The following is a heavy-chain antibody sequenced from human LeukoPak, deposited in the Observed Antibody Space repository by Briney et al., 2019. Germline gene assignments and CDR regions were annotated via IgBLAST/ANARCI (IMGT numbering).Heavy chain of an antibody. J-gene: IGHJ3*02. D-gene: IGHD2-2*01. CDR1: GGIFSGYY. V-gene: IGHV4-34*08. Sequence: PSETLSLTCAAYGGIFSGYYWSWIRQPPGKGLEWIGEINHSGSTNYNPSLKSRVTISVDTSKNQFSLKLSSVTAADTAVYYCACGGQLLDDFDIWGQGTMVTVSS. CDR2: INHSGST. CDR3: ACGGQLLDDFDI.